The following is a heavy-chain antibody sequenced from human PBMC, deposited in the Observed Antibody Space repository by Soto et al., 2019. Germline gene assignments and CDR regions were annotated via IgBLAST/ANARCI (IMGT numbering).Heavy chain of an antibody. CDR3: AKDLGVVVTATFDN. Sequence: GGSLRLSCAASGFTFISYGMHWVLQAPGKGLEWVAVISYDGSNKYYADSVKGRFTISRDNSKNTLYLQMNSLRAEDTAVYYCAKDLGVVVTATFDNWGQGTLVTVSS. J-gene: IGHJ4*02. CDR1: GFTFISYG. CDR2: ISYDGSNK. V-gene: IGHV3-30*18. D-gene: IGHD2-15*01.